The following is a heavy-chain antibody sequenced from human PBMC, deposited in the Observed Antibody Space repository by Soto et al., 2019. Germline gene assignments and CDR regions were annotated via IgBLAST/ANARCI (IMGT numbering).Heavy chain of an antibody. D-gene: IGHD6-19*01. CDR1: GYTFTSYG. CDR2: ISAYNGNT. J-gene: IGHJ4*02. CDR3: ARDVDSSGWYGSYFDY. V-gene: IGHV1-18*01. Sequence: ASVKVSCKASGYTFTSYGISWVRQAPGQGLEWMGWISAYNGNTNYAQKLQGRVTMTTDTSTSTAYMELRSLRSDDTAVYYCARDVDSSGWYGSYFDYWGQGTLVTVSS.